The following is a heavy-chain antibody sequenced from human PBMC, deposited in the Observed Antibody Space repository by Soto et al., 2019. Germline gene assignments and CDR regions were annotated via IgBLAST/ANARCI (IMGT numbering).Heavy chain of an antibody. V-gene: IGHV3-33*01. Sequence: QVQLVESGGGVVQPGRSLRLSCAASGFTFSSYGMHWVRQAPGKGLEWVAVIWYDGSNKYYADSVKGGFTISRDNSKNTLYLQMNSLRAEDTAVYYCARDPADYGGNSGYGMDVWGQGTTVTVSS. D-gene: IGHD4-17*01. CDR2: IWYDGSNK. CDR1: GFTFSSYG. J-gene: IGHJ6*02. CDR3: ARDPADYGGNSGYGMDV.